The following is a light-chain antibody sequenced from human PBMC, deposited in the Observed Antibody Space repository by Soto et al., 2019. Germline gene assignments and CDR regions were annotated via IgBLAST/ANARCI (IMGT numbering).Light chain of an antibody. CDR1: QSITNY. CDR2: AAS. J-gene: IGKJ1*01. Sequence: DIQMTQSPSSLSAYVGDRVTITCRASQSITNYLNWYQQRPGKAPNLLIYAASSLQSGVPSRFSGSGSGTDFTLTISSLQPEDFAAYYCQQSYTLPWTFGQGTKVEIK. V-gene: IGKV1-39*01. CDR3: QQSYTLPWT.